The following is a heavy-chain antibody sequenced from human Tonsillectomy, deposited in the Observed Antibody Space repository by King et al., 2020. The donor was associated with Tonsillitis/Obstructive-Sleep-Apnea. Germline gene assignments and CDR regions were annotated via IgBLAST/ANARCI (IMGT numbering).Heavy chain of an antibody. CDR2: IYYSGST. J-gene: IGHJ4*02. CDR1: GDSISSSSYY. D-gene: IGHD3-3*01. Sequence: LQLQESGPGLVKPSETLSLTCTVSGDSISSSSYYWGWIRQPPGKGLEWIGSIYYSGSTYYNPSLKSRVTIYVDTSKSQFSLKLSSVTAADTASYYCARHARKTICGVVITYFDYWGQGTLVTVSS. CDR3: ARHARKTICGVVITYFDY. V-gene: IGHV4-39*01.